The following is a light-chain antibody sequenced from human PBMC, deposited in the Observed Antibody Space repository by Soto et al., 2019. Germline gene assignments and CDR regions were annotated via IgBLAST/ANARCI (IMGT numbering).Light chain of an antibody. V-gene: IGLV2-11*01. J-gene: IGLJ2*01. CDR2: DVN. CDR3: CSYAGSYTFPVV. Sequence: QSALTQPRSVSGSPGQSVTISCTGTSSDVGGYNYVSWYQQHPGKAPKLMIYDVNKRPSGVPDRFSGSKSGNTASLTISGLQAEDEADYYCCSYAGSYTFPVVFGGGTKVTVL. CDR1: SSDVGGYNY.